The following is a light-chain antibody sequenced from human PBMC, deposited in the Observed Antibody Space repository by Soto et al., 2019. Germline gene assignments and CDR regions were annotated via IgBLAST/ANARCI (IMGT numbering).Light chain of an antibody. CDR1: SSDVGGYNY. J-gene: IGLJ1*01. V-gene: IGLV2-8*01. Sequence: QSALTQPPSASGSPGQSVTISCTGTSSDVGGYNYVSWYQQLPGAAPKLLIYINDQRPSGVPDRFSGSKSGTSASLAISGLQPEDEADYYCAAWDDSLNALFGTGTKVTVL. CDR2: IND. CDR3: AAWDDSLNAL.